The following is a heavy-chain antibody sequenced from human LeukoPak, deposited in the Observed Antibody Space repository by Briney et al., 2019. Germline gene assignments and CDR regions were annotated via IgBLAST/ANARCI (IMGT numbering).Heavy chain of an antibody. V-gene: IGHV1-8*01. J-gene: IGHJ6*03. Sequence: ASVKVTCKASGYTFRSYIINWVRQATGQGPEWLGWMDPDSGNTGYAQKFQGRVTMTGNTSISTAYMELSSLRSDDTAVYYCARDYYFYMDVWGKGTTVTVSS. CDR3: ARDYYFYMDV. CDR1: GYTFRSYI. CDR2: MDPDSGNT.